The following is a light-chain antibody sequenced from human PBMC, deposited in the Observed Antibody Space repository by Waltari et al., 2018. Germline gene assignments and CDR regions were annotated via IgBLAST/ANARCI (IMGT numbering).Light chain of an antibody. CDR1: QSVRGS. V-gene: IGKV3-20*01. CDR2: GVS. Sequence: EIVLTQSPGTLSLSPGERATLSCRASQSVRGSLAWYQQKAGQAPRLLIYGVSSRATGIPERFSGSGSGTDFSLTINRLEPEDFAVYYCQHYVRLPATFGQGTKVEVK. CDR3: QHYVRLPAT. J-gene: IGKJ1*01.